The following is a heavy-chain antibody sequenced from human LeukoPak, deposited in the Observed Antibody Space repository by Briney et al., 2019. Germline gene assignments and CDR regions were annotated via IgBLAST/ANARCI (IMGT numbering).Heavy chain of an antibody. J-gene: IGHJ4*02. V-gene: IGHV4-4*02. CDR3: AGLVGRYSSGLYYYYFDY. CDR2: MYLSGTT. D-gene: IGHD3-22*01. CDR1: GDSIISLDL. Sequence: SETLSLTCTVSGDSIISLDLWSWVRQPPGKGLEWIGEMYLSGTTHSNPSVKSRVTISIDKSKNQFFLNLSSVTAADTAVYYCAGLVGRYSSGLYYYYFDYWGQGTLVTVSS.